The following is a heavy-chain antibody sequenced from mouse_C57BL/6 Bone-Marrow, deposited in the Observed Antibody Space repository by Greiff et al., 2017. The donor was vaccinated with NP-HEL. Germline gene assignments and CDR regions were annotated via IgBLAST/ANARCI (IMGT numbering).Heavy chain of an antibody. CDR1: GYTFTDYY. CDR3: ARRAAHSAGEAY. J-gene: IGHJ3*01. V-gene: IGHV1-19*01. Sequence: EVQVVESGPVLVKPGASVKMSCKASGYTFTDYYMNWVKQSHGKSLEWIGVINPYNGGTSYNQKFKGKATLTVDKSSSTAYMELNSLTSEDSAVYYCARRAAHSAGEAYWGQGTLVTVSA. CDR2: INPYNGGT. D-gene: IGHD3-2*02.